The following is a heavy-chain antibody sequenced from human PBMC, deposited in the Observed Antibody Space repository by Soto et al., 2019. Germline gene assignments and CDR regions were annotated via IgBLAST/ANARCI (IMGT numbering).Heavy chain of an antibody. Sequence: PGGSLRLSGEASGFTFSSYAMSWVRQAPGKGLEWVSAISGSGGSTYYADSVKGRFTISRDNSKNTLYLQMNSLRAEDTAVYYCAKGTVAGHGDLPVRNYFDYWGQGTLVTVSS. J-gene: IGHJ4*02. D-gene: IGHD4-17*01. V-gene: IGHV3-23*01. CDR2: ISGSGGST. CDR3: AKGTVAGHGDLPVRNYFDY. CDR1: GFTFSSYA.